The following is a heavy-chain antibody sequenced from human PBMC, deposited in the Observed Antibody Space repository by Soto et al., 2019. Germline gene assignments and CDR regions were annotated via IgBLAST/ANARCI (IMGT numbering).Heavy chain of an antibody. CDR3: ARESEDLTSNFDY. CDR1: GFTFTRYS. J-gene: IGHJ4*02. CDR2: ISSTANYI. V-gene: IGHV3-21*06. Sequence: GSLRLSCAASGFTFTRYSMNWVRQAPGKGLEWVSSISSTANYIYYGDSMKGRFTISRDNAKNSLYLEMNSLRAEDTAVYYCARESEDLTSNFDYWGQGTLVTVSS.